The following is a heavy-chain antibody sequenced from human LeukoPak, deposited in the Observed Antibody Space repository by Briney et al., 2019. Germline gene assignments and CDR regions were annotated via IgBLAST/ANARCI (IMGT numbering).Heavy chain of an antibody. CDR2: IYSGGST. Sequence: GGSLRLSCAASGFPFSDDWMSWVRQAPGKGLEWVSVIYSGGSTYYADSVKGRFTISRDNSKNTLYLQMNSLRAEDTAVYYCAREGARSGYYYGLDAFDIWGQGTMVTVSS. J-gene: IGHJ3*02. D-gene: IGHD3-22*01. CDR1: GFPFSDDW. CDR3: AREGARSGYYYGLDAFDI. V-gene: IGHV3-66*01.